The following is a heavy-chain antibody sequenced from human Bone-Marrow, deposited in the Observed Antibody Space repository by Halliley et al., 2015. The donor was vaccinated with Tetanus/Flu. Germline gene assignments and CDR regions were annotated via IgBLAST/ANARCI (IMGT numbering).Heavy chain of an antibody. V-gene: IGHV4-34*01. D-gene: IGHD6-19*01. CDR1: GGSFGDSGYY. CDR3: ARGHRVSNGWGTYYNYGMDV. CDR2: IIPYGNI. J-gene: IGHJ6*02. Sequence: TLSLTCAVYGGSFGDSGYYWNWCRQPPGKGLEWIGEIIPYGNINYNQSLQSRVTISVDTSKNQFSLKLSSVSAADTAVYYCARGHRVSNGWGTYYNYGMDVWGQGTAVSVSS.